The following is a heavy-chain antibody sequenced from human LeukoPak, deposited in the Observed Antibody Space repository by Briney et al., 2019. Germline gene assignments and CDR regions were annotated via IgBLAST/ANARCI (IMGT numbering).Heavy chain of an antibody. V-gene: IGHV3-23*01. CDR3: AKDTGLAYDFWSGFEY. J-gene: IGHJ4*02. D-gene: IGHD3-3*01. CDR2: ISGSGDSR. CDR1: GFTFDEYA. Sequence: PGGSLRLSCAASGFTFDEYAMTWVRQAPGKGLEWVSGISGSGDSRDYADSMKGRFTISRDNSKNTLYLQMNSLRVEDTAVYYCAKDTGLAYDFWSGFEYWGQGSLVTVSS.